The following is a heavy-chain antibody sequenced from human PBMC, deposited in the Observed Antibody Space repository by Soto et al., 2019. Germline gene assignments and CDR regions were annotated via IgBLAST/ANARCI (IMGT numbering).Heavy chain of an antibody. V-gene: IGHV3-30*09. D-gene: IGHD3-10*01. CDR1: GGKCVSYG. Sequence: TGGSLRLPCGAAGGKCVSYGMRWVRQAPGKGLEWVAVISYDGSNKYYADSVKGRFGISRDNAKNTLYLQMNSLRAEDTAVYYCARDARGRLCGMDVWGQPPTVTVSS. CDR3: ARDARGRLCGMDV. J-gene: IGHJ6*02. CDR2: ISYDGSNK.